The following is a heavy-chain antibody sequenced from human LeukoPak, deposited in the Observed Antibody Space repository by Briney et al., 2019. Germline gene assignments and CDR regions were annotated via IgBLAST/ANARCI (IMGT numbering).Heavy chain of an antibody. J-gene: IGHJ3*02. CDR2: IHHSGST. CDR1: GYSISSGYY. Sequence: PSETLSLTCSVSGYSISSGYYWGWIRQPPGKGLESIGSIHHSGSTYYNPSLKSLVTISVDTSKNHFSMQLSSVTAADTAIYYCARVLPQWELDAFDIWGQGTMVTVSS. D-gene: IGHD1-26*01. CDR3: ARVLPQWELDAFDI. V-gene: IGHV4-38-2*02.